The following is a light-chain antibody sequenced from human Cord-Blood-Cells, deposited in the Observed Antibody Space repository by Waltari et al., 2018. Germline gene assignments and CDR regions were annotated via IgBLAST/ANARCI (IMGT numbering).Light chain of an antibody. J-gene: IGLJ3*02. CDR3: CSYAGSSTSWV. CDR1: SSAVGSYNL. V-gene: IGLV2-23*01. Sequence: QSALTQPASVSGSPGQSITISCTGTSSAVGSYNLVSWYQQHPGKAPKLMIYEGSKRPSGVSNRFSGSKSGNTASLTISGLQAEDEADDYCCSYAGSSTSWVFGGGTKLTVL. CDR2: EGS.